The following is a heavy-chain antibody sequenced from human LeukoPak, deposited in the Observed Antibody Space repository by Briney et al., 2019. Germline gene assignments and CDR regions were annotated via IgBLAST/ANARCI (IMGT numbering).Heavy chain of an antibody. Sequence: GGSLRLSCAASGFTFSSYGMHWVRQAPGKGLEWVAVIWYDGSNKYYADSVKGRFTISRDNSKNTLYLQMNSLRAEDTAVYYCARGYVDTAMVFLDYWGQGTLVTVSS. CDR3: ARGYVDTAMVFLDY. J-gene: IGHJ4*02. CDR2: IWYDGSNK. CDR1: GFTFSSYG. D-gene: IGHD5-18*01. V-gene: IGHV3-33*01.